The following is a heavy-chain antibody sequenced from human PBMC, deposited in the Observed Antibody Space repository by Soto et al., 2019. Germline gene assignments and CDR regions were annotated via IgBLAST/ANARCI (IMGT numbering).Heavy chain of an antibody. CDR2: IIPILGIA. CDR1: GGTFSSYT. CDR3: ARGGGSYYDAPRTYYYYGMDV. D-gene: IGHD1-26*01. J-gene: IGHJ6*02. Sequence: QVQLVQSGAEVKKPGSSVKVSCKASGGTFSSYTISWVRQAPGQGLEGMGRIIPILGIANYAQKFQGRVTITADKSTSTAYMELSSLRSEDTAVYYCARGGGSYYDAPRTYYYYGMDVWGQGTTVTVSS. V-gene: IGHV1-69*02.